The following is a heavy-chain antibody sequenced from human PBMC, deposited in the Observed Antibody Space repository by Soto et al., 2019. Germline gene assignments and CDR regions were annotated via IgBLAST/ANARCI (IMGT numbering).Heavy chain of an antibody. J-gene: IGHJ6*02. CDR1: GFTFSSYA. Sequence: GGSLRLSCAASGFTFSSYAMSWVRQAPGKGLEWVSAISGSGGSTYYADSVKGRFTISRDNSKNTLYLQMNSLRAEDTAVYYCAKDLSRIAAAYYYYGMDVWGQGTTVTVSS. CDR2: ISGSGGST. V-gene: IGHV3-23*01. CDR3: AKDLSRIAAAYYYYGMDV. D-gene: IGHD6-13*01.